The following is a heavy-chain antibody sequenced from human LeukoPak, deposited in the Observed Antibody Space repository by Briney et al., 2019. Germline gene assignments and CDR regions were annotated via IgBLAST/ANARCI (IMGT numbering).Heavy chain of an antibody. Sequence: PSETLSLTCTVSGGSISSSSYYWGWIRQPPGKGLEWIGSIHYSGSTYYNPSLKSRVTISVDTSKNQFSLKLSSVTAADTAVYYCARTPSLLYDMERPYYYYMDVWGKGTTVTISS. CDR1: GGSISSSSYY. D-gene: IGHD3-9*01. J-gene: IGHJ6*03. CDR2: IHYSGST. CDR3: ARTPSLLYDMERPYYYYMDV. V-gene: IGHV4-39*07.